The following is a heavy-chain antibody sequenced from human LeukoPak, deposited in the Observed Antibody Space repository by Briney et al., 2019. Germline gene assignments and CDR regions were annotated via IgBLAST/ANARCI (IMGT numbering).Heavy chain of an antibody. J-gene: IGHJ5*02. CDR3: ARDSGTTGEVKFDP. Sequence: PSETLSLTCTVSGDSISRYYWSWIRQPAGKGLEWIGRIYNGGIITYNPSLKSRVTMSIGTSNNQFSLRLRFVTAADTAVYYCARDSGTTGEVKFDPWGQGTLVTVSS. CDR1: GDSISRYY. V-gene: IGHV4-4*07. CDR2: IYNGGII. D-gene: IGHD3-10*01.